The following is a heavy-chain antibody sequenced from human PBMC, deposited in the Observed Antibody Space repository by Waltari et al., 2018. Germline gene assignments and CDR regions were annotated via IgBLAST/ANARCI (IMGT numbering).Heavy chain of an antibody. V-gene: IGHV4-39*01. CDR3: ARQQQLVHDY. CDR2: SYYSGST. CDR1: GGSISSSRYY. D-gene: IGHD6-13*01. J-gene: IGHJ4*02. Sequence: QLQLQESGPGLVKPSETLSLTCTVSGGSISSSRYYWGWIRQPPGKGLEWIGSSYYSGSTYYNPSLKSRVTISVDTSKNQFSLKLSSVTAADTAVYYCARQQQLVHDYWGQGTLVTVSS.